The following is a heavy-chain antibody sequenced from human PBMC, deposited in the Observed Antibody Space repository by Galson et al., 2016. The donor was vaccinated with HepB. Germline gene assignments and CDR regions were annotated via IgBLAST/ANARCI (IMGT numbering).Heavy chain of an antibody. CDR1: DFSFRSYA. J-gene: IGHJ4*02. CDR3: ARAAGGVMGSYYFDY. CDR2: ITGGAGTT. D-gene: IGHD3-16*01. V-gene: IGHV3-23*01. Sequence: SLRLSCAASDFSFRSYAMAWVRQAPGKGLEWVSTITGGAGTTFYADSVKGRFSISRDNSKNTLHLQITGLRAEDTAVYYCARAAGGVMGSYYFDYWGQGTLVTVPS.